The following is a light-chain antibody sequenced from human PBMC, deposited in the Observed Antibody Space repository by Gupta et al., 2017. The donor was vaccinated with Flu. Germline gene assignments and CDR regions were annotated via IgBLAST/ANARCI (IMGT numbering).Light chain of an antibody. J-gene: IGKJ1*01. CDR2: AAS. V-gene: IGKV1-39*01. Sequence: DTQMTQPPSSLSASVGDRVTITCRASQSISSYLNWYQQKPGKAPKLLIYAASSLQSGVPSRFSGSGSGTDFTLTISRLQPEDFATYYCQQCYSTPRTFGQGTKVEIK. CDR1: QSISSY. CDR3: QQCYSTPRT.